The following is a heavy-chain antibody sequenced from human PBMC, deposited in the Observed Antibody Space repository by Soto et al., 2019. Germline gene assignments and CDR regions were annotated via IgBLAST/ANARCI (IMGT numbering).Heavy chain of an antibody. J-gene: IGHJ4*02. CDR2: INQGGSAK. V-gene: IGHV3-7*01. CDR3: VRIYCSTTSCYIDY. CDR1: TFTFSNHW. Sequence: GGSLRLSCAASTFTFSNHWMSWVRQAPGKGLEWVANINQGGSAKYYLDSVKGRFTISRDNAKNSLDLQMNSLRAEDTAVYYCVRIYCSTTSCYIDYWGQGTLVTVSS. D-gene: IGHD2-2*02.